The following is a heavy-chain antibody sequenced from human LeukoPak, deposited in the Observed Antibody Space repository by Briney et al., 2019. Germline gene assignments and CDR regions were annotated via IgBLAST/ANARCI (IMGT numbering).Heavy chain of an antibody. Sequence: GGSLRLSCAASGFTFRTAWMSWARQAPGMGLEWVGRITDGGTTDYAAPVKGRFTISRDDSKNTLYLQMNSLKTDDTGVYYCITFASAGIGCWGQGTPVTVSS. CDR1: GFTFRTAW. J-gene: IGHJ4*02. CDR3: ITFASAGIGC. V-gene: IGHV3-15*01. D-gene: IGHD6-13*01. CDR2: ITDGGTT.